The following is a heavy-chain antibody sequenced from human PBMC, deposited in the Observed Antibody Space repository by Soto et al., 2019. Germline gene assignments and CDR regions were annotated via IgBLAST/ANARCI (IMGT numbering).Heavy chain of an antibody. Sequence: GGSLRLSCAASGFTFSSYAMHWVRQAPGKGLEWVAVISYDGSNKYYADSVKGRFTISRDNSKNTLYLQMNSLRAEDTAVYYCARAEIAAPPFDYWGQGTLVTVSS. CDR1: GFTFSSYA. J-gene: IGHJ4*02. CDR3: ARAEIAAPPFDY. V-gene: IGHV3-30-3*01. CDR2: ISYDGSNK. D-gene: IGHD6-6*01.